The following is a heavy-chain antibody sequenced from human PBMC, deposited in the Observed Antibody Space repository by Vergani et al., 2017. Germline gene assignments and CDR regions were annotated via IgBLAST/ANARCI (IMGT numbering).Heavy chain of an antibody. CDR3: ARNGITTDAFDI. CDR2: INPSGGST. CDR1: GYTFTSYY. D-gene: IGHD1-1*01. V-gene: IGHV1-46*03. Sequence: QVQLVQSGAEVKKPGASVKVSCKASGYTFTSYYMHWVRQSPGQGLEWMGIINPSGGSTSYAQKFQGRVTMTRDTSTSTVYMELSSLRSEDTAVYYCARNGITTDAFDIWGQATMVTVSS. J-gene: IGHJ3*02.